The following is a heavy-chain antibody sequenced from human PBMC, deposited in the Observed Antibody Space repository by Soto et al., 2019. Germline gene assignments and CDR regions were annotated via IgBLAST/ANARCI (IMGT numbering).Heavy chain of an antibody. Sequence: GASVKVSCKASGYTFTSYGISWVRQAPGQGLEWMGWISAYNGNTNYAQKLQGRVTMTTDTSTSTAYMELRSLRSDDTAVYYCARREQQLDYLDWFDPWGQGTLVTVSS. CDR2: ISAYNGNT. V-gene: IGHV1-18*01. CDR3: ARREQQLDYLDWFDP. D-gene: IGHD6-13*01. J-gene: IGHJ5*02. CDR1: GYTFTSYG.